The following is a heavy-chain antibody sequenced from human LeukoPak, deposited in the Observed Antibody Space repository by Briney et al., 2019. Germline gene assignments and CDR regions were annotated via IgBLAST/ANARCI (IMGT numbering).Heavy chain of an antibody. Sequence: SETLSLTCAVYGGSFSGYYWSWIRQPPGKGLEWIGEINHSGSTNYNPSLKSRVTISVDTSKNQFSLKLSSVTAADTAVYYCARDEGYCSGGSCYRAEFFQHWGQGTLVTVSS. CDR3: ARDEGYCSGGSCYRAEFFQH. CDR2: INHSGST. CDR1: GGSFSGYY. D-gene: IGHD2-15*01. V-gene: IGHV4-34*01. J-gene: IGHJ1*01.